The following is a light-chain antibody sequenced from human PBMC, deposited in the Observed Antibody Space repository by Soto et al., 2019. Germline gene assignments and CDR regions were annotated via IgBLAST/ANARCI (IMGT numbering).Light chain of an antibody. CDR3: QQSSNAPFT. CDR1: QNINTY. V-gene: IGKV1-39*01. J-gene: IGKJ3*01. Sequence: DIQMTQSPSSLSASVGDRVTITCRASQNINTYLNWYQQRPGKAPKLLIFAASSLQSGVPSRFSGSGSRTDFTLTISSLQPEDFATYYCQQSSNAPFTCGPGTKVDIK. CDR2: AAS.